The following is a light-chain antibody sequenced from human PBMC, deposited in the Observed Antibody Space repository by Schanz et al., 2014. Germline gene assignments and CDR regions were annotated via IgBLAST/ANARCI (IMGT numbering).Light chain of an antibody. V-gene: IGKV3-11*01. CDR1: QSVRSL. Sequence: EIVLTQSPATLSLSPGERATLSCRASQSVRSLLAWYQQTPGQAPRLLIYGASTRATGIPARFSGSGSGTDFTLTISSLEPEDFAVYYCQQRSNWPPMYSFGQGTKLEIK. J-gene: IGKJ2*03. CDR3: QQRSNWPPMYS. CDR2: GAS.